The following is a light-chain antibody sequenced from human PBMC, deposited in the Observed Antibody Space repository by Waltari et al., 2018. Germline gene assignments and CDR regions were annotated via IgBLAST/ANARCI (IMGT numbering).Light chain of an antibody. V-gene: IGLV1-44*01. Sequence: QSVLTQPPSASGTPGQRVTISCSGSSSNIGRNTVNWYQQLPGTAPKPPIYIDDQRPSGVPDRFSGSKSGTSASLAISGLQSEDEADYHCATWDDSLNGWVFGGGTKLTVL. CDR2: IDD. CDR3: ATWDDSLNGWV. J-gene: IGLJ3*02. CDR1: SSNIGRNT.